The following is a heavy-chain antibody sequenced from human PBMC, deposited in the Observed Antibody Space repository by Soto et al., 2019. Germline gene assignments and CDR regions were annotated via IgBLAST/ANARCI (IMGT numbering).Heavy chain of an antibody. D-gene: IGHD1-7*01. CDR2: MSGSSSTT. Sequence: GSLRLSCATSGLTFSNYAMSWVRQAPGGGLEWVSSMSGSSSTTYYADPVRGRFTISRDRSKNTLYLQMSSLRAEDTALYYCAKNQERELPRVIDFWGQGTLVTVS. V-gene: IGHV3-23*01. CDR3: AKNQERELPRVIDF. CDR1: GLTFSNYA. J-gene: IGHJ4*02.